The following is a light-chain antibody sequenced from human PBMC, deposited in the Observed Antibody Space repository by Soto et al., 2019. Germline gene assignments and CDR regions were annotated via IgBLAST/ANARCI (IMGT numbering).Light chain of an antibody. J-gene: IGLJ3*02. CDR1: NSNIGTYT. CDR3: ASWEDSLSGGV. V-gene: IGLV1-44*01. Sequence: QSVLTQPPSASGNPGQRVIISCSGSNSNIGTYTVNWYQQLPGTAHKLLIYTDYQRPSGVPDRFSGSKSGTSASLAISGLQSEDEADYYCASWEDSLSGGVFGGGTKLTVL. CDR2: TDY.